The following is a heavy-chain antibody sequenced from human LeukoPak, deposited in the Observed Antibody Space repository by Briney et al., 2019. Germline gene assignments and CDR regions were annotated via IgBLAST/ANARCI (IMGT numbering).Heavy chain of an antibody. D-gene: IGHD3-10*02. V-gene: IGHV3-48*03. Sequence: GGSLRPSRAASGFTLSSYEMNWGRPGPGEGVGGGSYISSSGSTIYSADSVKGRFTISRDNAKNSLYLQMNSLRAEDTAVYYCAELGITMIGGVWGKGTTVTISS. CDR3: AELGITMIGGV. CDR2: ISSSGSTI. J-gene: IGHJ6*04. CDR1: GFTLSSYE.